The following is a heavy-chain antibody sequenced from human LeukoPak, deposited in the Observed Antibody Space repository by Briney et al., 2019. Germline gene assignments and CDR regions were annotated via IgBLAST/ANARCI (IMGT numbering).Heavy chain of an antibody. V-gene: IGHV3-15*01. CDR3: TTEIAVAYYY. Sequence: GGSLRLSCAASGFTFTDAWMSWVRQPPGKGLEWVGRIKSHTDGATTDYAAPVKGRFTISRDDSKNTLYLQMNSLKTEDTAVYYCTTEIAVAYYYWGQGTLVTVSS. CDR1: GFTFTDAW. D-gene: IGHD6-19*01. CDR2: IKSHTDGATT. J-gene: IGHJ4*02.